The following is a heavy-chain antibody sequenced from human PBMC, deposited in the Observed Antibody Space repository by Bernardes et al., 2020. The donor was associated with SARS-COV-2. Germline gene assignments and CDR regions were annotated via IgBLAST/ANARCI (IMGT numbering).Heavy chain of an antibody. V-gene: IGHV4-34*01. CDR1: GGSFTDHY. CDR3: ARCGDTAMVLDY. Sequence: LSLTCAVYGGSFTDHYWTWIRQPPGKGLAWIGEINHSGSTNYNSSLESRVSISVNTSKRQLTLNLSSVTAADTAVYYCARCGDTAMVLDYWGQGILVIVSS. D-gene: IGHD5-18*01. CDR2: INHSGST. J-gene: IGHJ4*02.